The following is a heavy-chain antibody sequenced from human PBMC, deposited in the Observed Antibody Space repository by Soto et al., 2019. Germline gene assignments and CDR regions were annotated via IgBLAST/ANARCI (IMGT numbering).Heavy chain of an antibody. Sequence: GGSLRLSCAASGFTVSSNYMSWVRQAPGKGLEWVSVIYSGGSTYYADSVKGRFTISRDNSKNTLYLQMNSLRAEDTAVYYCARAGRGYYYGMDVWGQGTTVTVSS. CDR2: IYSGGST. CDR3: ARAGRGYYYGMDV. V-gene: IGHV3-53*01. CDR1: GFTVSSNY. J-gene: IGHJ6*02.